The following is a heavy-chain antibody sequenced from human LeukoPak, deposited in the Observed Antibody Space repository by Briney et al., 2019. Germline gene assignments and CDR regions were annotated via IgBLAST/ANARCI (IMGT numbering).Heavy chain of an antibody. D-gene: IGHD3-10*01. CDR1: GGSFSDYY. J-gene: IGHJ4*02. CDR3: ARGEVRGAVNY. Sequence: PSETLSLTCSAYGGSFSDYYWTWIRQPPGKGLEWIGEINHSGNTNYNPSLKSRVTMSVDTSKNQFSLKLSSVTAADTAVYYCARGEVRGAVNYWGQGTLVTVSS. V-gene: IGHV4-34*01. CDR2: INHSGNT.